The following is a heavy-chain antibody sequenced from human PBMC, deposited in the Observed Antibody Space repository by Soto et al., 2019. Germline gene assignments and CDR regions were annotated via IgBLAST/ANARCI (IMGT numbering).Heavy chain of an antibody. Sequence: PSETLSLTCTVSGGSISSGGYYWSWIRQHPGKGLEWIGYIYYSGSTYYNPSLKSRVTISVDTSKNQFSLKLSSVTAADTAVYYCARDQDSSGYVFDYWGQGTLVTV. CDR2: IYYSGST. J-gene: IGHJ4*02. CDR1: GGSISSGGYY. V-gene: IGHV4-31*03. D-gene: IGHD3-22*01. CDR3: ARDQDSSGYVFDY.